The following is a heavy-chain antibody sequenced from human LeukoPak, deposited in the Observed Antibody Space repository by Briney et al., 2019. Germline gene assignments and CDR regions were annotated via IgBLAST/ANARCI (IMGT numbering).Heavy chain of an antibody. CDR2: TSYRSKWYN. V-gene: IGHV6-1*01. J-gene: IGHJ6*02. Sequence: SPTLSLTFVISGDSVSINSASWSWIRQSPSRGLERLGKTSYRSKWYNDYALSVKSRITINPDTSKNQFSLQLNSVTPEDTAVYYCARGYNYGMDVWGHGTTVTVSS. CDR1: GDSVSINSAS. CDR3: ARGYNYGMDV.